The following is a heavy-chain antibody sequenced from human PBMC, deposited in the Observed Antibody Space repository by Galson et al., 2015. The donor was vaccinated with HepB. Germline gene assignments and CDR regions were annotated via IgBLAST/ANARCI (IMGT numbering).Heavy chain of an antibody. J-gene: IGHJ6*03. CDR3: AKLQLPQDFYYMDV. V-gene: IGHV3-23*01. Sequence: SLRLSCAASGFTFSSYAMNWVRQAPGKGLEWVSAISGSGGSTYYADSVKGRFTISRDNSKNRLYLQMYSLRAEDTAVYYCAKLQLPQDFYYMDVWGEGTTVTVSS. CDR2: ISGSGGST. CDR1: GFTFSSYA. D-gene: IGHD2-2*01.